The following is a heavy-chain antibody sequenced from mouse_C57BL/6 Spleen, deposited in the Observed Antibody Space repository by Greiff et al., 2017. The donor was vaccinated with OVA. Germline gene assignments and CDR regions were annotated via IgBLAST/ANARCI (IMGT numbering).Heavy chain of an antibody. D-gene: IGHD1-1*01. J-gene: IGHJ2*01. Sequence: EVKLQESGAELVKPGASVKLSCTASGFNIKDYYMHWVKQRPEQGLEWIGRIDPEDGDTKYAPKFQGKATITADTSSNTASLQLSSLTSEDTAVYYCAPYCYGSSYYYGYWGQGTTLTVSS. CDR1: GFNIKDYY. CDR3: APYCYGSSYYYGY. V-gene: IGHV14-2*01. CDR2: IDPEDGDT.